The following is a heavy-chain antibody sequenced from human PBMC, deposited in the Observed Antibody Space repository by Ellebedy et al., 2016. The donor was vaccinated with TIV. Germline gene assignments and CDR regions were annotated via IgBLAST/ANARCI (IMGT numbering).Heavy chain of an antibody. J-gene: IGHJ4*02. CDR2: INHSGST. CDR3: ARHLSYYPDFWSGYYRRGYFDY. D-gene: IGHD3-3*01. V-gene: IGHV4-34*01. Sequence: MPSETLSLTCAVYGGSFSGYYWSWIRQPPGKGLEWIGEINHSGSTNYNPSLKSRVTISVDTSKNQFSLKLSSVTAADTAVYYCARHLSYYPDFWSGYYRRGYFDYWGQGTLVTVSS. CDR1: GGSFSGYY.